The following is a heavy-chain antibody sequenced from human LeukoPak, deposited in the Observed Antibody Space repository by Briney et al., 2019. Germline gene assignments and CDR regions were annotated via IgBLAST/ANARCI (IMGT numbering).Heavy chain of an antibody. Sequence: SETLSLTCAVYGGSFSGYHWTWIRQSPGKGLEWIGDINPSGSTYYNPSLRSRLTISVDTSKNQFSLKLRSVTAADTAVYYCARGRHDITMIVVVMTSVSYYLDVWGKGTTVTVS. CDR2: INPSGST. D-gene: IGHD3-22*01. CDR3: ARGRHDITMIVVVMTSVSYYLDV. CDR1: GGSFSGYH. V-gene: IGHV4-34*01. J-gene: IGHJ6*03.